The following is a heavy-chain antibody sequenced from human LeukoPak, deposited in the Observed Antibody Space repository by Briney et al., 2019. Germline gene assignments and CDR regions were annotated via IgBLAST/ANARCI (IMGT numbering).Heavy chain of an antibody. Sequence: PSETLSLTCTVSGGSISSGGYYWSWIRQHPGKGLEWIGYIYYSGSTYYNPSLKSRVTISVDTSKNQFSLKLSSVTAADTAVYYCASSTTVAGMRFDPWGQGTLVTVSS. J-gene: IGHJ5*02. CDR3: ASSTTVAGMRFDP. CDR1: GGSISSGGYY. CDR2: IYYSGST. D-gene: IGHD4-11*01. V-gene: IGHV4-31*03.